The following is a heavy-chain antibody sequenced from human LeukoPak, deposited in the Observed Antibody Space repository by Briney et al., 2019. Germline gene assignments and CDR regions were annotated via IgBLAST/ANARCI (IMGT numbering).Heavy chain of an antibody. CDR1: EFTFSSYA. D-gene: IGHD3-10*01. V-gene: IGHV3-30*18. J-gene: IGHJ3*02. Sequence: GGSLRLSCLASEFTFSSYAMQGVRQAPGKGLEWVAVMSYDGNNRYYTDSVKGRFTISRDNSKNTVYLQMNSLRAGDRVVYYSEKAKDRRVLFDAFDIWGQGTMVTVSS. CDR2: MSYDGNNR. CDR3: EKAKDRRVLFDAFDI.